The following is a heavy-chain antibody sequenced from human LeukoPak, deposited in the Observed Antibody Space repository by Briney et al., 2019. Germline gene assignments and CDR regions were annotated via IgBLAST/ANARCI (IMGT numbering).Heavy chain of an antibody. CDR2: INTDGSST. V-gene: IGHV3-74*01. Sequence: GGSLRLSCAAAGYTFSSNWMHWVRQVPGKGLVWVSRINTDGSSTNYADSVRGRFTISRDNAKNTLYLQMNSLRVEDTAVFYCARDRYYGMDVWGQGTTVTVSS. CDR3: ARDRYYGMDV. J-gene: IGHJ6*02. CDR1: GYTFSSNW.